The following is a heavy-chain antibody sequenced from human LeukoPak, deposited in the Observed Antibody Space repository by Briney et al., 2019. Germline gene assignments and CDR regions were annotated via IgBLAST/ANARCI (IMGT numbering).Heavy chain of an antibody. J-gene: IGHJ3*02. CDR1: GGSVSSGSYY. Sequence: KPSETLSLTCTVSGGSVSSGSYYWSWIRQPPGKGLEWIGYIYYSGSTNYNPSLKSRVTISVDTSKNQFSLKLSSVTAADTAVYYCARIDLGAPGAFDIWGQGTMVTVSS. CDR2: IYYSGST. V-gene: IGHV4-61*01. D-gene: IGHD1-26*01. CDR3: ARIDLGAPGAFDI.